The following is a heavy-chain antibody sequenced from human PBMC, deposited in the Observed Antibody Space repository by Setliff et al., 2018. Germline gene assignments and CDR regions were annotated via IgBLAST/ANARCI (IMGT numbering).Heavy chain of an antibody. J-gene: IGHJ6*03. D-gene: IGHD5-18*01. CDR2: TIPLFGTT. Sequence: ASVKVSCKASGYTFNNYDINWVRQAPGQGLEWMGGTIPLFGTTDYAQKFHGRVTIITDESTSTAYMELSSLTSDDTAVYYCAREGVDTRSSTDYRYYMDVWGKGTTVTVSS. V-gene: IGHV1-69*05. CDR3: AREGVDTRSSTDYRYYMDV. CDR1: GYTFNNYD.